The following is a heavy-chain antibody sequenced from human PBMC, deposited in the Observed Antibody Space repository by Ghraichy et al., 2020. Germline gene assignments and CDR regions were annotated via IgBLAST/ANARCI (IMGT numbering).Heavy chain of an antibody. CDR1: GFTFSDYW. D-gene: IGHD3-22*01. J-gene: IGHJ5*02. CDR3: AGDSQWLPDSSGRTGWFDP. Sequence: GGSLRLSCAASGFTFSDYWMHWVRQAPGKGLVWVARINRDASRTDYAGSVKGRFTISRDNAKNTLNLHMNSLRAEDTAVYHCAGDSQWLPDSSGRTGWFDPWGQGTLVTVSS. CDR2: INRDASRT. V-gene: IGHV3-74*01.